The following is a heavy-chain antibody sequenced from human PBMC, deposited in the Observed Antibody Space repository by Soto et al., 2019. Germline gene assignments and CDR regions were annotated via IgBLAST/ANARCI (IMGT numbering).Heavy chain of an antibody. CDR2: IYYSGST. J-gene: IGHJ4*02. Sequence: PSETLSLTCTVSGGSISSSSYYWGWIRQPPGKGLEWIGSIYYSGSTYYNPSLKSRVTISVDTSKNQFSLKLSSVTAADTAVYYCARISFGEFPYFDYWGQGXLVTVYS. CDR3: ARISFGEFPYFDY. CDR1: GGSISSSSYY. D-gene: IGHD3-10*01. V-gene: IGHV4-39*01.